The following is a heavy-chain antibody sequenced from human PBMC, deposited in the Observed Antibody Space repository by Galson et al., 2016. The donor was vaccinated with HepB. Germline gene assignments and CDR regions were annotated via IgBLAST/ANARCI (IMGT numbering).Heavy chain of an antibody. D-gene: IGHD3-10*01. V-gene: IGHV3-9*01. CDR3: AKDMTTMFRGVMHY. CDR1: GFTFADYA. Sequence: SLRLSCTASGFTFADYAMHWVRQAPGKGLEGVSGINWNSGSIGYADSVKGRFTISRDNAKNSLYLQMNRLRAEDTALYYCAKDMTTMFRGVMHYWGQGTLVTVSS. J-gene: IGHJ4*02. CDR2: INWNSGSI.